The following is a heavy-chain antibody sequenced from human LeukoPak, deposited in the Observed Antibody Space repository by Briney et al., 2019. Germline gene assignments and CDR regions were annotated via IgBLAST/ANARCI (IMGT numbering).Heavy chain of an antibody. CDR3: ASTVRWYRAFDI. V-gene: IGHV1-18*01. CDR1: GYTFTSYG. CDR2: ISAYNGNT. J-gene: IGHJ3*02. D-gene: IGHD6-13*01. Sequence: ASVKVSCKAAGYTFTSYGISWVRQAPGQGLEWMGWISAYNGNTNYAQKLQGRVTMTTDTSTSTAYMELRSLRSDDTAVYYCASTVRWYRAFDIWGQGTMVTVSS.